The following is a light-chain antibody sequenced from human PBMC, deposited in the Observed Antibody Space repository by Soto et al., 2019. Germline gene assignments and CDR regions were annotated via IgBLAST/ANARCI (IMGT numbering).Light chain of an antibody. CDR3: QQRFTSPRT. CDR2: AAS. V-gene: IGKV1-39*01. J-gene: IGKJ1*01. Sequence: DIQMTQSPSSLSASVGDRVTITCRASQSIRNFLNWYQQEPGKAPRLLIQAASSLRSGVPSRFSGSGSGTDFTLTITSLQPEDFATYYCQQRFTSPRTFVQGTRVAIK. CDR1: QSIRNF.